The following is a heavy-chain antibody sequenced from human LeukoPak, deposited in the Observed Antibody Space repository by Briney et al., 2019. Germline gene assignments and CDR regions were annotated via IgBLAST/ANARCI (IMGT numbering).Heavy chain of an antibody. J-gene: IGHJ3*02. CDR2: ISYDGSNK. CDR3: AKELGYGSGSPGAFDI. D-gene: IGHD3-10*01. Sequence: GGSLRLSCAASGFTFSNYAVHWVRQAPGKGLEWVAVISYDGSNKYYADSVKGRFTISRDNSKNTLYLQMNSLRAEDTAVYYCAKELGYGSGSPGAFDIWGQGTMVTVSS. V-gene: IGHV3-30*04. CDR1: GFTFSNYA.